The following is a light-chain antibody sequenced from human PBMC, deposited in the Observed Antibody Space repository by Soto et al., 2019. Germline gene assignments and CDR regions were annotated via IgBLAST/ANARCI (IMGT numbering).Light chain of an antibody. CDR3: QSYDSILGAV. Sequence: QSVLTQPPSVSGAPGQRVTISCTGRGSNIGAGFDVHWYQQLPGTVPKLLIYGNTNRPSGVPDRFSGSRSGASASLAITGLQVEDEANYYCQSYDSILGAVFVGGTKLTGL. CDR1: GSNIGAGFD. CDR2: GNT. J-gene: IGLJ2*01. V-gene: IGLV1-40*01.